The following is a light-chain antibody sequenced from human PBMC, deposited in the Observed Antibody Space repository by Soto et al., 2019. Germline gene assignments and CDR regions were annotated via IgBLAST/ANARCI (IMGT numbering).Light chain of an antibody. CDR1: QSVSSSF. CDR3: HQYGSSPAT. Sequence: IVLTQSPATLSLSPGERATLSCRASQSVSSSFLAWYQQKPGQAPRLLIYGASSRATGIPDRFSGSGSGTDFTLTISRLEPEDFAVYYCHQYGSSPATFGQGTKVEIK. V-gene: IGKV3-20*01. J-gene: IGKJ1*01. CDR2: GAS.